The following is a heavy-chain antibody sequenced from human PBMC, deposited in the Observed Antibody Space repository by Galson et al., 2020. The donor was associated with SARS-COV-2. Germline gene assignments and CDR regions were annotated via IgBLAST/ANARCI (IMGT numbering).Heavy chain of an antibody. D-gene: IGHD2-8*01. CDR1: GYNFNTNY. Sequence: ASVKVSCKASGYNFNTNYLHWVRQAHGQGLEWLGVINPKDGSTTYAQNFRGRVTLTSDTSTSTVYMELTSLTSEDTALYYCARDQLGVLELPIGVPAVFFYWGQGSLVTVSS. V-gene: IGHV1-46*02. J-gene: IGHJ4*02. CDR2: INPKDGST. CDR3: ARDQLGVLELPIGVPAVFFY.